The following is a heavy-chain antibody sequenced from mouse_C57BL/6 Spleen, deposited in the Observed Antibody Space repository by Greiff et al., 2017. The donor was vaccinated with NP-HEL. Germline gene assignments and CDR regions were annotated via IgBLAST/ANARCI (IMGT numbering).Heavy chain of an antibody. Sequence: VQLQQPGAELVMPGASVKLSCKASGYTFTSYWMHWVKQRPGQGLEWIGEIDPSDSYTNYNQKFKGKSTLTVDKSSSTAYMQLSSLTSEYSAVYSCAALTTVVATSPYWYFDVWGTGTTVTVSS. V-gene: IGHV1-69*01. D-gene: IGHD1-1*01. CDR2: IDPSDSYT. CDR3: AALTTVVATSPYWYFDV. J-gene: IGHJ1*03. CDR1: GYTFTSYW.